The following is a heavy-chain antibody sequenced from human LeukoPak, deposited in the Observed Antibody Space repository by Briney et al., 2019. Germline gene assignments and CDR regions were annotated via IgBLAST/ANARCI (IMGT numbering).Heavy chain of an antibody. Sequence: GGSLRLSCAASGFTFSSYGMHWVRQAPGKGLEWVAFIRYDGSNKYYADSVKGRFTISRDNSKNTLYLQMNSLRAEDTAVYYCAKEGRVQQQLVRGFYYYYMDVWGKGTTVTVSS. D-gene: IGHD6-13*01. V-gene: IGHV3-30*02. J-gene: IGHJ6*03. CDR3: AKEGRVQQQLVRGFYYYYMDV. CDR2: IRYDGSNK. CDR1: GFTFSSYG.